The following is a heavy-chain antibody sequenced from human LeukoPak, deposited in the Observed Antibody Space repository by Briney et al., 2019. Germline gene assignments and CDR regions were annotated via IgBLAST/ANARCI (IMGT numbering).Heavy chain of an antibody. D-gene: IGHD6-19*01. CDR1: GFTFDDYA. CDR3: AKDMGDSGWFDAFDI. J-gene: IGHJ3*02. Sequence: GGSLRLSCAASGFTFDDYAMHWVRQAPGKGLEWVSGISWNSGSIGYADSVKGRFTISRDNAKNPLYLQMNSLRAEDTALYYCAKDMGDSGWFDAFDIWGQGTMVNVPS. V-gene: IGHV3-9*01. CDR2: ISWNSGSI.